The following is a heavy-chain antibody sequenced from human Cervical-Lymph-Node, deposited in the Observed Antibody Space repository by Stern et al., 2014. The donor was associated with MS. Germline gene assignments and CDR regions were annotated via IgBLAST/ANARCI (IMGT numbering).Heavy chain of an antibody. CDR3: ARDGGFCTNRVCPKYYHSGMDV. J-gene: IGHJ6*02. CDR2: FHFSGNS. V-gene: IGHV4-4*07. Sequence: VQLQESGPGLVKPSETLSLTCTVSGGFIKSYYWSWVRQSAGKGLEWIGRFHFSGNSNYNPSLKSRIPMSVDTSKSQFPLKLTSVTAADSAVYYCARDGGFCTNRVCPKYYHSGMDVWGQGTTVTVSS. CDR1: GGFIKSYY. D-gene: IGHD2-8*01.